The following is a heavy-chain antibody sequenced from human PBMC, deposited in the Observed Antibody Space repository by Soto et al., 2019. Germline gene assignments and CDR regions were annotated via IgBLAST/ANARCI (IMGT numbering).Heavy chain of an antibody. J-gene: IGHJ3*02. D-gene: IGHD3-10*01. CDR1: GGSISSYY. CDR2: VHDSWGS. CDR3: GFGRFPAPVFDI. V-gene: IGHV4-59*08. Sequence: SETLSLTCTVSGGSISSYYWSWIRQLPGKGLEWIGYVHDSWGSHYNPSLKSRVTISLDTSKNQFSLRLTSVTAADTAVYYCGFGRFPAPVFDIWGEGTMVTVS.